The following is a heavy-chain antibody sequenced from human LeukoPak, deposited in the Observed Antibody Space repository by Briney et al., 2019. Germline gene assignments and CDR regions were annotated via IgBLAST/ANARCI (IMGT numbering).Heavy chain of an antibody. CDR2: IYPGDPDT. CDR1: GYSFTSYW. J-gene: IGHJ3*02. D-gene: IGHD1-26*01. V-gene: IGHV5-51*01. Sequence: GESLNISCKGTGYSFTSYWIGWVRQMPGKGLEWMGIIYPGDPDTRYSPSFQGQVTISADKSISTAYLQWSSLKASDTAMYYCARQKASGSYYGDAFDIWGQGTMVTVSS. CDR3: ARQKASGSYYGDAFDI.